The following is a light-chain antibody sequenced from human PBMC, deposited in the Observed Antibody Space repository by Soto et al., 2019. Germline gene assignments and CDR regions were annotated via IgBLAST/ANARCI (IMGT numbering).Light chain of an antibody. J-gene: IGKJ4*01. Sequence: EVVMTQSPAALSVSPGERATLSCRASRGIGSILAWYQQKPGQTPRLLIYDTSTRATGVPARFIGSASGTEFTLTITSLQSEDFAVYYCQHYVNWPLTFGGGTKVDIK. V-gene: IGKV3-15*01. CDR1: RGIGSI. CDR3: QHYVNWPLT. CDR2: DTS.